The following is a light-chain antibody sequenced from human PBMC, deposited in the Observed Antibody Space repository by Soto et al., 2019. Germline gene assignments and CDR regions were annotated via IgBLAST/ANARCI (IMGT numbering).Light chain of an antibody. CDR2: GAS. Sequence: EIVLTQSPGTLSLSPGERATLSCRASQSLASIYLAWYQQKPGQAPRLLIYGASSRATGIPDRFSGSGSGTDFTLTISRLEPEDFAVYYCQQYGSSPPSYTFGQGTKLEIK. V-gene: IGKV3-20*01. J-gene: IGKJ2*01. CDR1: QSLASIY. CDR3: QQYGSSPPSYT.